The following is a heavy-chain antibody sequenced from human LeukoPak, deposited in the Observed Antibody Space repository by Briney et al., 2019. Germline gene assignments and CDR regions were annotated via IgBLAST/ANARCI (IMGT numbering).Heavy chain of an antibody. CDR1: GFTFSSYW. CDR3: ARDIKLGSSWYSGWFDP. CDR2: IKQDGSEK. Sequence: GGSLRLSCAASGFTFSSYWMSWVRQAPGKGLEWVANIKQDGSEKYYVDSVKGRFTISRDNAKNSLYLQMNSLRAEDTAVYYCARDIKLGSSWYSGWFDPWGQGTLVTISS. J-gene: IGHJ5*02. D-gene: IGHD6-13*01. V-gene: IGHV3-7*01.